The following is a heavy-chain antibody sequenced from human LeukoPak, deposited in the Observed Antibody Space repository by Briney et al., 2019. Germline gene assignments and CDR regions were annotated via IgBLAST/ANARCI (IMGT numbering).Heavy chain of an antibody. D-gene: IGHD6-13*01. CDR1: GFTFSSYG. J-gene: IGHJ4*02. Sequence: TGRSLRLSCAASGFTFSSYGTHWVRQAPGKGLEWVAVIWYDGSNKYYADSVKGRFTISRDNSKNTLYLQMNSLRAEDTAVYYCARGIAAAGTPYYFDYWGQGTLVTVSS. CDR2: IWYDGSNK. CDR3: ARGIAAAGTPYYFDY. V-gene: IGHV3-33*01.